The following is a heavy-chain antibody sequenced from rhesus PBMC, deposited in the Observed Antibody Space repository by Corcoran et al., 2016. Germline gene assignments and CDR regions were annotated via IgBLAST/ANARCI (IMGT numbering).Heavy chain of an antibody. CDR2: IRSKSNNYET. V-gene: IGHV3-118*01. J-gene: IGHJ4*01. CDR3: TTGPIYSGSYFHDY. D-gene: IGHD3-16*01. Sequence: EVQLVESGGGLVQPGGSLRLSCAASGFTFSSSALHWVSQASGKGLEWVRRIRSKSNNYETGYAASVKGRFTISRDDSKNTAYLQMNSLKTEDTAVYYCTTGPIYSGSYFHDYWGQGVLVTVSS. CDR1: GFTFSSSA.